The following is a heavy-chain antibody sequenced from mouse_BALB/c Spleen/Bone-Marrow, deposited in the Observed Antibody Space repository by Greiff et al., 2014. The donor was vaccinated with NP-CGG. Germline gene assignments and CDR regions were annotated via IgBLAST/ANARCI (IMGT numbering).Heavy chain of an antibody. CDR2: IAPGSGST. D-gene: IGHD1-1*01. CDR3: ARSYYGRAMDY. J-gene: IGHJ4*01. V-gene: IGHV1S41*01. CDR1: GYTFTSYW. Sequence: DLVKPGASVKLSCKASGYTFTSYWINWIKQRPGQGLEWIGRIAPGSGSTYYDEMFKGKATLTVDTSSSTDYIQLRSLSAEDSAVYFCARSYYGRAMDYWGQGTSVTVSS.